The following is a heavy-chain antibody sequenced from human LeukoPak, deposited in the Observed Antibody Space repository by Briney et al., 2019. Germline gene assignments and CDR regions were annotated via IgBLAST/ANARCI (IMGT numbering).Heavy chain of an antibody. V-gene: IGHV4-34*01. J-gene: IGHJ4*02. Sequence: PSETLSLTCAVYGGTFSGYYWSWIRQSPGKGLEWIGEINPGGSTNYNPSLESRVIISVDTSKNQFSLKMDSVRAADTAVYYCAREDCSSGDCTSFDYWGQGMLVTVSS. D-gene: IGHD2-15*01. CDR2: INPGGST. CDR1: GGTFSGYY. CDR3: AREDCSSGDCTSFDY.